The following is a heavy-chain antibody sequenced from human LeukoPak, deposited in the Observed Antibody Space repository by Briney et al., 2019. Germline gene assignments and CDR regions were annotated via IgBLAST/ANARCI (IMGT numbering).Heavy chain of an antibody. CDR3: ARAGGSYYFGAYFDY. CDR2: ISISSNYI. D-gene: IGHD1-26*01. CDR1: GFTFSRYS. J-gene: IGHJ4*02. Sequence: GGSLRLSCAASGFTFSRYSMNWVRQAPGKGLEWVSSISISSNYIYYPDSLKGRFTISRDNAKNSLYLQMNSLRAEDTAVYYCARAGGSYYFGAYFDYWGQGTLVTVSS. V-gene: IGHV3-21*01.